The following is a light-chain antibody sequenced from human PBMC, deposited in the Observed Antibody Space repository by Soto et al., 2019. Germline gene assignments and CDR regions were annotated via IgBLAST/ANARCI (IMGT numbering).Light chain of an antibody. J-gene: IGKJ1*01. Sequence: EVLLTQAPATLSVSPGERATLSCRASQSINSNLAWYQQKPGQAPRLLIYGASTRATGIPARFSGSGSGTEFTLTISSLQSEDFAVYYCQQYNNWPRTLGQGPKVDIK. V-gene: IGKV3-15*01. CDR2: GAS. CDR3: QQYNNWPRT. CDR1: QSINSN.